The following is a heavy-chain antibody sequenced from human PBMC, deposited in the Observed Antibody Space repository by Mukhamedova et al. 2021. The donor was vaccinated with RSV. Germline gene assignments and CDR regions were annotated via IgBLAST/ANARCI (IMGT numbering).Heavy chain of an antibody. Sequence: GRVTITADKSTSTAYMELSSLRSEDTAVYYCARDPGGGAIAVAGTGYFQHWGQGTLVTVSS. J-gene: IGHJ1*01. V-gene: IGHV1-69*04. CDR3: ARDPGGGAIAVAGTGYFQH. D-gene: IGHD6-19*01.